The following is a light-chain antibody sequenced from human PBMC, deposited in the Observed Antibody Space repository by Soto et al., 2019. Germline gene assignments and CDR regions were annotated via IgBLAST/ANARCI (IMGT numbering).Light chain of an antibody. CDR2: HAS. J-gene: IGKJ3*01. CDR3: QKYYSAVFT. CDR1: QDIYNY. Sequence: DIQMTQSPSSLSASIGDRVTITCRASQDIYNYLAWYQHRPGQVPKLLIYHASTLQSGVPSRFSGSGSGTDFTLAISSLQPEDVATYYCQKYYSAVFTFGPGTKVNI. V-gene: IGKV1-27*01.